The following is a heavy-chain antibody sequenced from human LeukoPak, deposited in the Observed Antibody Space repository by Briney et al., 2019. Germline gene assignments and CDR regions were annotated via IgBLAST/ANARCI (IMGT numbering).Heavy chain of an antibody. V-gene: IGHV3-15*01. Sequence: GGSLRLSCAASGFTFSNTWMSWVRQAPGKGLEWVGRIKSKIDGGSADYAAPVRGRFTISRDDSKGTLYLQMNSLKTEDTAVYYCTTSGGNIVAAVWGQGTLVTVSS. D-gene: IGHD6-13*01. J-gene: IGHJ4*02. CDR1: GFTFSNTW. CDR3: TTSGGNIVAAV. CDR2: IKSKIDGGSA.